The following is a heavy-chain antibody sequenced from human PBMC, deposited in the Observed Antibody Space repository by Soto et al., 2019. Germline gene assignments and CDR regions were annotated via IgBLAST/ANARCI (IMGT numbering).Heavy chain of an antibody. J-gene: IGHJ4*02. Sequence: GESLKISCKGSGYSFTSYWISWVRQMPGKGLEWMGRIDPSDSYTNYSPSFQGHVTISADKSISTAYLQWSSLRASDTAMYYCARGGVSTRTFDYWGQGTPVTSPQ. CDR2: IDPSDSYT. V-gene: IGHV5-10-1*01. D-gene: IGHD3-3*01. CDR1: GYSFTSYW. CDR3: ARGGVSTRTFDY.